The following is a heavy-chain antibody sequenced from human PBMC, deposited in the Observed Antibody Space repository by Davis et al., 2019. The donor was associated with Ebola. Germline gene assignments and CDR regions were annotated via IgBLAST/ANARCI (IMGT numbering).Heavy chain of an antibody. J-gene: IGHJ3*02. D-gene: IGHD3-22*01. V-gene: IGHV1-46*01. Sequence: ASVKVSCKASGYRFTSYYMHWVRQAPGQGLEWMGIINPITGGTSYAQNFQVRVNMTRDTSTRTVYMELSSLRSEDTAVYYCGREGGRYYDSSGYVFDIWGQGTMVKVSS. CDR2: INPITGGT. CDR3: GREGGRYYDSSGYVFDI. CDR1: GYRFTSYY.